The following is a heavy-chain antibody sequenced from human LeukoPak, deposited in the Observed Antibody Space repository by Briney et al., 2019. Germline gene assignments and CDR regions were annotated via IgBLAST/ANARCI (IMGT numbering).Heavy chain of an antibody. V-gene: IGHV3-74*01. D-gene: IGHD2/OR15-2a*01. J-gene: IGHJ5*02. Sequence: GGSLRLSCAASGFTFSSYWMHWVRQAPGKGPVWVSRVDVHGQGTAYADSVKGRFTISRDNAKNTLSLQMNSLSAEDTAVYYCARSNYDSTTFYSHLDLWGQGTLVTVSS. CDR3: ARSNYDSTTFYSHLDL. CDR2: VDVHGQGT. CDR1: GFTFSSYW.